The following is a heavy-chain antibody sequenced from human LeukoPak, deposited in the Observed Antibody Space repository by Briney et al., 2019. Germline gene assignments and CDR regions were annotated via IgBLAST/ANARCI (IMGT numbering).Heavy chain of an antibody. D-gene: IGHD4-17*01. CDR3: AKDSLPRDYGAGMFDY. CDR1: GFTFSSYG. V-gene: IGHV3-30*18. Sequence: PGGSLRLSCAASGFTFSSYGMHWVRQAPGKGLEWVAVISYDGSNKYYADSVKGRFTISRDNSKNTLYLQMNSLRAEDTAVYYCAKDSLPRDYGAGMFDYWGQGTLVTVSS. CDR2: ISYDGSNK. J-gene: IGHJ4*02.